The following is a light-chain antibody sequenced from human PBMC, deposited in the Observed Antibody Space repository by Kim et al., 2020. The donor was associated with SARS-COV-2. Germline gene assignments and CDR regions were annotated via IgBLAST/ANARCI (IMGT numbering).Light chain of an antibody. Sequence: GKSITSACTGTSSDVGGYNYVSWYQQNPGKAPKLMIYDVSKRPAGVSNRFSGSKSGNTASLTISGLQAEDEADYYCSSYTSSSTYVFGTGTKVTVL. CDR2: DVS. CDR3: SSYTSSSTYV. CDR1: SSDVGGYNY. J-gene: IGLJ1*01. V-gene: IGLV2-14*04.